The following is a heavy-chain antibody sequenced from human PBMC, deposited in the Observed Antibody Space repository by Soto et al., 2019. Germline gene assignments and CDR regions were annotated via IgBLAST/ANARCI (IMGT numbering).Heavy chain of an antibody. D-gene: IGHD4-17*01. Sequence: GGSLRLSCGASGFTFSSYSRNWVRQAPGKGLEWVSYISSSSSTIYYADSVKGRFTISRDNAKNSLYLQMNSLSAEDTAVYYCARGTTVTYYYYMDVWGQGTTVTVSS. J-gene: IGHJ6*03. CDR1: GFTFSSYS. V-gene: IGHV3-48*01. CDR3: ARGTTVTYYYYMDV. CDR2: ISSSSSTI.